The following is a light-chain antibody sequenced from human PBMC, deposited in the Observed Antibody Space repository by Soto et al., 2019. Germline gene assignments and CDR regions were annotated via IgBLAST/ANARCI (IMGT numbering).Light chain of an antibody. J-gene: IGLJ1*01. CDR2: EVI. CDR3: WSYAGSFTYV. V-gene: IGLV2-23*02. CDR1: SSDVGSYTL. Sequence: QSVLTQPASVSGSPGQSITISCTGSSSDVGSYTLVSWYQQHPGKVPKLMIYEVIKRPSGVSVRFSGSRSGNTASLTISGLQAEDEADYFCWSYAGSFTYVFGTGTKVTVL.